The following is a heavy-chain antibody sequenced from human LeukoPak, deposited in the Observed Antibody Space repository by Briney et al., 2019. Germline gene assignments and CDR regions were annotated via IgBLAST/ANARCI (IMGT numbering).Heavy chain of an antibody. CDR1: GYTFTSYY. J-gene: IGHJ3*02. D-gene: IGHD2-2*01. CDR2: INPSGGST. CDR3: ARAGYCSSTSCYAFDI. V-gene: IGHV1-46*01. Sequence: ASVKVSCKASGYTFTSYYMHWVRQAPGQGLEWMGIINPSGGSTSYAQKFQGRVTMTRDTSTSTVYMELSSLRSEDTAVYYCARAGYCSSTSCYAFDIWGQGTMVTVSS.